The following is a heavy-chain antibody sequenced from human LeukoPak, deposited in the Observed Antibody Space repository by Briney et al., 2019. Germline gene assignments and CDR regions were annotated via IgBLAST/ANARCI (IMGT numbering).Heavy chain of an antibody. CDR1: GGSISSYY. Sequence: SEALSLTCTVSGGSISSYYWSWIQQPAGKGLEWIGRIYTSGSTNYNPSLKSRVTMSVDTSKNQFSLKLSSVTAADTAVYYCARAAGTELGYCSSTSCYTFDYWGQGTLVTVSS. D-gene: IGHD2-2*02. CDR3: ARAAGTELGYCSSTSCYTFDY. J-gene: IGHJ4*02. CDR2: IYTSGST. V-gene: IGHV4-4*07.